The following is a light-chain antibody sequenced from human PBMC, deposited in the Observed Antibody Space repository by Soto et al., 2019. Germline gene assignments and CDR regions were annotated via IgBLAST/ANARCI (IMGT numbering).Light chain of an antibody. J-gene: IGLJ1*01. CDR1: SSNIGAGYD. CDR2: GNS. CDR3: QSYDSSLSGYV. V-gene: IGLV1-40*01. Sequence: QSVLTQPPSVSGAPGQRVTISCTGSSSNIGAGYDVHWYQQLPGTAPKLLIYGNSNRPSGDPDRFSGSKSGTSASLAIAGLQAEYEADYYCQSYDSSLSGYVFGTGTKLTVL.